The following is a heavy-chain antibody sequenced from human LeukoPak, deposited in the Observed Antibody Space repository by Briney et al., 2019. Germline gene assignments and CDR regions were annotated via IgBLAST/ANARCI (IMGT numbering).Heavy chain of an antibody. Sequence: SETLSLTCTVSGGSISSYYLSWIRQPPGKGLEWIGYIYTSGSTNYNPSLKSRVTISVDTSKNQFSLKLSSVTAADTAVYYCASCRDGYNDAFDIWGQGTMVTVSS. CDR3: ASCRDGYNDAFDI. D-gene: IGHD5-24*01. V-gene: IGHV4-4*09. J-gene: IGHJ3*02. CDR1: GGSISSYY. CDR2: IYTSGST.